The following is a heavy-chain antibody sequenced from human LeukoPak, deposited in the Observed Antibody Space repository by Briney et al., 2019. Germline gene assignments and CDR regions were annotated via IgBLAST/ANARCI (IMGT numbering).Heavy chain of an antibody. Sequence: PGGSLRLSCAVSGFTFRSNGMGWVRQAPGKGLEWVSAISGSGAGTHYADSVKGRFTISRDDSTNTLSLQMNSLRVEDTAIYYCAKGHYYDDGYWGQGTLATVSS. V-gene: IGHV3-23*01. CDR2: ISGSGAGT. J-gene: IGHJ4*02. CDR3: AKGHYYDDGY. CDR1: GFTFRSNG. D-gene: IGHD3-22*01.